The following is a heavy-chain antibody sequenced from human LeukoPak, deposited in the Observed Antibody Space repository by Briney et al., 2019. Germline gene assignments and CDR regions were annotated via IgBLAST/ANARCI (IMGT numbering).Heavy chain of an antibody. Sequence: GESLRLSCAASGFTFDDYGMAWVRQAPGKGLEWVSGINWSGGSTGFADSVKGRFTISRDNAKNSLYLQMNSLRAEDTALYYCARMRTIVGATGHLDYWGQGTLVTVSS. CDR3: ARMRTIVGATGHLDY. D-gene: IGHD1-26*01. CDR2: INWSGGST. V-gene: IGHV3-20*04. J-gene: IGHJ4*02. CDR1: GFTFDDYG.